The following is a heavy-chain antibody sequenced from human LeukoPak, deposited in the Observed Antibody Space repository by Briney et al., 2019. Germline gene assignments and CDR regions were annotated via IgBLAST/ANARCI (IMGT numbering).Heavy chain of an antibody. CDR1: GFTFSSYA. CDR2: ISSNGGST. D-gene: IGHD2-15*01. Sequence: PGGSLRLSCAASGFTFSSYAMHWVRQAPGKGLEYVSAISSNGGSTYYANSVKGRFTISRDNSKNTLYLQMNSLRAEDTAVYYCAKDRQFEWWTTGYFDYWGQGTLVTVSS. V-gene: IGHV3-64*01. J-gene: IGHJ4*02. CDR3: AKDRQFEWWTTGYFDY.